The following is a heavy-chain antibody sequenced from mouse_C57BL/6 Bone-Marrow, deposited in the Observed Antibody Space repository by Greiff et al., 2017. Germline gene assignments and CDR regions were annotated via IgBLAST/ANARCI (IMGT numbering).Heavy chain of an antibody. J-gene: IGHJ3*01. V-gene: IGHV5-4*01. Sequence: EVQGVESGGGLVKPGGSLKLSCAASGFTFSSYAMSWVRQTPEKRLEWVATISDGGSYTYYPDNVKGRFTISRDNAKNNLYLQMSHLKSEDTAMYYCARENYAWLAYWGQGTLVTVSA. CDR1: GFTFSSYA. CDR3: ARENYAWLAY. D-gene: IGHD2-4*01. CDR2: ISDGGSYT.